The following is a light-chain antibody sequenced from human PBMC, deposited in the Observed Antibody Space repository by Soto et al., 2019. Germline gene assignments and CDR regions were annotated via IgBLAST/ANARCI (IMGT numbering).Light chain of an antibody. J-gene: IGLJ1*01. V-gene: IGLV2-11*01. CDR1: SSDVGVYNY. Sequence: QSALTQPRSVSESPGQSITISCTGTSSDVGVYNYVSWYQQHPGKAPKLMIYDVSKRPSGVPDRFSGSKSGDTASLTISGLQAEDEADYYCCSYAGRYTYVFGSGTKVTVL. CDR2: DVS. CDR3: CSYAGRYTYV.